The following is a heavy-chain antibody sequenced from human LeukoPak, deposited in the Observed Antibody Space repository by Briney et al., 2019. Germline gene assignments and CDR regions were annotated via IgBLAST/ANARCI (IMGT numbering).Heavy chain of an antibody. CDR3: ARDYYGSGSYYEGPFDP. CDR2: IIPIFGTA. CDR1: GGTFSSYA. D-gene: IGHD3-10*01. Sequence: SVKVSCKASGGTFSSYAIGWVRQAPGQGLEWMGGIIPIFGTANYAQKFQGRVTITADESTSTAYMELSSLRSEDTAVYYCARDYYGSGSYYEGPFDPWGQGTLVTVSS. V-gene: IGHV1-69*13. J-gene: IGHJ5*02.